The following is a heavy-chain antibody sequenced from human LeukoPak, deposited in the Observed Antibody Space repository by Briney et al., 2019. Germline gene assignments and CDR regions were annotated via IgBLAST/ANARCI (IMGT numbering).Heavy chain of an antibody. Sequence: GGSLRLSCAASGFTFSSYWMNWVRQAPGKGLEWVANIKQDGNEKYYVDSVKGRFTISSDNAKNSLYLQMNSLRAEDTAVYYCARELLGHGYNSGDFDYWGQGTLVTVSS. J-gene: IGHJ4*02. D-gene: IGHD2/OR15-2a*01. CDR2: IKQDGNEK. CDR3: ARELLGHGYNSGDFDY. V-gene: IGHV3-7*01. CDR1: GFTFSSYW.